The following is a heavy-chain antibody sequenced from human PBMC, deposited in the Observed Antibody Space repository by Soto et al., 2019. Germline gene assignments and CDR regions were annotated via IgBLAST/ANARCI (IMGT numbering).Heavy chain of an antibody. V-gene: IGHV1-18*01. J-gene: IGHJ4*02. CDR3: ARGGNPIDY. CDR2: ISAYNGNT. D-gene: IGHD3-16*01. Sequence: ASVKVSCKSSGYTFTIFGLSGVRQAPGQGLEWMGWISAYNGNTNYAQNFQGRVTMTTDTSTSTAYMELRSLISDDTAVYYCARGGNPIDYWGQGTLVNVSS. CDR1: GYTFTIFG.